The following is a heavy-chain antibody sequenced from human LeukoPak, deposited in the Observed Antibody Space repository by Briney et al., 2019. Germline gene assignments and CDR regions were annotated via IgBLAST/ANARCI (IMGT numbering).Heavy chain of an antibody. CDR1: GFTFSSYA. J-gene: IGHJ5*02. CDR2: ISGSGGST. Sequence: GGSLRLSCAASGFTFSSYAMSWVRQAPGKGLEWVSAISGSGGSTYYADSVEGRFTISRDNSKNTLYLQMNSLRAEDTAVYYCAKGRRGYSSSWYWFDPWGQGTLVTVSS. V-gene: IGHV3-23*01. CDR3: AKGRRGYSSSWYWFDP. D-gene: IGHD6-13*01.